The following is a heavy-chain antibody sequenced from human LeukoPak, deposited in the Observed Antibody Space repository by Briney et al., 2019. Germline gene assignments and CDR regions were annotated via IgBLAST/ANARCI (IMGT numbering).Heavy chain of an antibody. CDR3: ARDPYSSSQYHDY. Sequence: GGSLRLSCAASGFTFSSYSMNWVRQAPGKGLEWVSSISSSSSYIYYADSVKGRFTISRDNAKNSLYLQMNSLRAEDTAVYYCARDPYSSSQYHDYWGQGTLVTASS. V-gene: IGHV3-21*01. CDR1: GFTFSSYS. CDR2: ISSSSSYI. D-gene: IGHD6-13*01. J-gene: IGHJ4*02.